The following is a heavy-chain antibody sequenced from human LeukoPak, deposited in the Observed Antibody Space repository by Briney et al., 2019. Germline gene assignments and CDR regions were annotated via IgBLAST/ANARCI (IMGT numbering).Heavy chain of an antibody. J-gene: IGHJ5*02. D-gene: IGHD3-16*02. CDR1: GGSISSSSYY. V-gene: IGHV4-39*01. Sequence: SETLSLTCTVSGGSISSSSYYWGWIRQPPGKGLEWIGSIYYSGSTYYNPSLKSRVTISVDTSKNQFSLKLSCVTAADTAVYYCARGDYVWGSYCYSWFDPWGQGTLVTVSS. CDR3: ARGDYVWGSYCYSWFDP. CDR2: IYYSGST.